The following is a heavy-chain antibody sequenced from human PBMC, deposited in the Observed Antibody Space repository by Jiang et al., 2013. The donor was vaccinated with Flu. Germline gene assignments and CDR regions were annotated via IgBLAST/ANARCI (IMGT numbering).Heavy chain of an antibody. CDR2: INHSGST. CDR3: ARLPGYSYGSYYYYGMDV. D-gene: IGHD5-18*01. CDR1: GYY. Sequence: GYYWSWIRQPPGKGLEWIGEINHSGSTNYNPSLKSRVTISVDTSKNQFSLKLSSVTAADTAVYYCARLPGYSYGSYYYYGMDVWGQGTTVTVSS. J-gene: IGHJ6*02. V-gene: IGHV4-34*01.